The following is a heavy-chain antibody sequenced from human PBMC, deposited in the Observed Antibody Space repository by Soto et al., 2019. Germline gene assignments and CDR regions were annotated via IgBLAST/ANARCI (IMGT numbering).Heavy chain of an antibody. CDR1: GGSISSGGYY. CDR3: ARFRYCGGDCQSWFDP. D-gene: IGHD2-21*02. V-gene: IGHV4-31*03. CDR2: IYYSVST. J-gene: IGHJ5*02. Sequence: QVQLQESSPGLVKPSQTLSLTCTVSGGSISSGGYYWTWIRQHPGKGLQWIGYIYYSVSTYYNLSSNSRVTIGVDTSKYQFTLKLSSVTAADTAVYYWARFRYCGGDCQSWFDPWGQGTLVNVSS.